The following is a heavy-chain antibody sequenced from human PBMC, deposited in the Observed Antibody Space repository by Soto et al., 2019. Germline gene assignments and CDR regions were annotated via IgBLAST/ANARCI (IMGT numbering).Heavy chain of an antibody. J-gene: IGHJ6*03. D-gene: IGHD6-6*01. Sequence: SETLSLTCTVSGGSISSYYWSWIRQPPGKGLEWIGYIYYSGSTNYNPSLKSRVTILVDTSKNQFSLKLSSVTAADTAVYYCARQIAARPGYYYYMDVWGKGTTVTVSS. CDR1: GGSISSYY. CDR3: ARQIAARPGYYYYMDV. CDR2: IYYSGST. V-gene: IGHV4-59*08.